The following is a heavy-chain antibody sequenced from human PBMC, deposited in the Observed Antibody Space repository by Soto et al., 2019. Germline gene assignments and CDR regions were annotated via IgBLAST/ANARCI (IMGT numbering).Heavy chain of an antibody. V-gene: IGHV4-30-4*01. CDR1: GGSISSGDYY. Sequence: SETLSLTCTVSGGSISSGDYYWSWIRQPPGKDLEWIGYIYYSGSTYYNPSLKSRVTISVDTSKNQFSLKLSSVTAADTAVYYCARLARFGEFYYYYYYMAVWGKGTTVPVSS. CDR3: ARLARFGEFYYYYYYMAV. J-gene: IGHJ6*03. CDR2: IYYSGST. D-gene: IGHD3-10*01.